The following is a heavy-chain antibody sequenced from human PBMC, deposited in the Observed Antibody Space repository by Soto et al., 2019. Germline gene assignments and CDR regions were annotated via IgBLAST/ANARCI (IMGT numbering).Heavy chain of an antibody. CDR2: TFVTGAT. CDR1: GEALGSGQSY. D-gene: IGHD3-10*01. J-gene: IGHJ6*02. V-gene: IGHV4-61*01. CDR3: ARGRSDSAGSSFGRRMDV. Sequence: QVQLQESGPGLVKPSETLSLTCTVSGEALGSGQSYWNWIRQAPGKGLEWIGQTFVTGATKYSASLKSRVTMSVDTSKSQISLTLTSVTAADSATYFCARGRSDSAGSSFGRRMDVWGQGTTVTVSS.